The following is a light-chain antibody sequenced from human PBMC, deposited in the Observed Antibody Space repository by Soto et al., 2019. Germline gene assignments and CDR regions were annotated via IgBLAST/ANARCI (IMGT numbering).Light chain of an antibody. CDR3: QQRSNWPPIT. V-gene: IGKV3-11*01. CDR1: QSVSSN. J-gene: IGKJ5*01. Sequence: EIVLTQSPATLSLSPGERATLSCRASQSVSSNLAWYQQKPGQAHRLLVYGASTRATGIPARFSGGGCGTDFTLTIDNLEPEDFAIYYCQQRSNWPPITFGQGTRLEIK. CDR2: GAS.